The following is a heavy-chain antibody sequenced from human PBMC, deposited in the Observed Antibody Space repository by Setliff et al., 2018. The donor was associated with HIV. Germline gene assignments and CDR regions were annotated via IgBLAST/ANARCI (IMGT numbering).Heavy chain of an antibody. Sequence: ASVKVSCKASGYTFTSYYMHWVRQAPGQGLEWMGIINPSGGSTSYAQKFQGRVTITRDTSTSTVYMELSSLRSEDTAVYYCARDRMGGYYDSSGYYGAFDIWGQGTMVTVSS. CDR2: INPSGGST. CDR1: GYTFTSYY. D-gene: IGHD3-22*01. V-gene: IGHV1-46*01. CDR3: ARDRMGGYYDSSGYYGAFDI. J-gene: IGHJ3*02.